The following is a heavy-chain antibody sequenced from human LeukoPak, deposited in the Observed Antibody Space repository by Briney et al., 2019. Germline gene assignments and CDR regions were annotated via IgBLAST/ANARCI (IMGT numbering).Heavy chain of an antibody. J-gene: IGHJ4*02. CDR2: TSYDGNMK. V-gene: IGHV3-30-3*01. CDR3: VRGPYTNYYDSSGYDY. D-gene: IGHD3-22*01. CDR1: GFTFSSYA. Sequence: GGSLRLSCAASGFTFSSYAMSWVRQAPGKGLEWVAGTSYDGNMKYYADSVKGRFTISRDNPKNTVYLQLNSLRVEDTAVYYCVRGPYTNYYDSSGYDYWGQGTLVTVSS.